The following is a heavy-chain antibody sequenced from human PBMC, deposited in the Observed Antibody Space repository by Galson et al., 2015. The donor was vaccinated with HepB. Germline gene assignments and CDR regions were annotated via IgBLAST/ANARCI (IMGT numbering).Heavy chain of an antibody. Sequence: SLRLSCAASGFTFSNYGMHWVRQAPGKGLEWVAVIWYDGSKEYYADSVKGRFTISRDDSKNTLYLQMNSLRAEDTTMYYCARDRYGAMGPFDIWGQGTMVTVSS. D-gene: IGHD4/OR15-4a*01. CDR1: GFTFSNYG. CDR2: IWYDGSKE. J-gene: IGHJ3*02. V-gene: IGHV3-33*01. CDR3: ARDRYGAMGPFDI.